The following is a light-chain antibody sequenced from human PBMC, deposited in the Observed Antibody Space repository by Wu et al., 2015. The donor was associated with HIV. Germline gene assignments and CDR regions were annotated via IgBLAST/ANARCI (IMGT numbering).Light chain of an antibody. CDR1: QSVRSSY. J-gene: IGKJ3*01. V-gene: IGKV3-20*01. CDR2: GAS. CDR3: QQYGNSPLT. Sequence: EIVLTQSPGTLSLSPGERATLSCRASQSVRSSYLAWYQQKPGQAPRLLIYGASTRVTGIPDRFSGSGSGTDFTLTINRLEPQDFAVYFCQQYGNSPLTFGPGTKVDIK.